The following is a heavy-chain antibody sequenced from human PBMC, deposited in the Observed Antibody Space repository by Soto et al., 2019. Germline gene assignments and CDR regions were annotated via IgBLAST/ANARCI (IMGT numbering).Heavy chain of an antibody. Sequence: ASVKVSCKASGGTFSSYTISWVRQAPGQGLEWMGRIIPILGIANYAQKFQGRVTITADKSTSTAYMELSSLRSEDTAVYYCATEGKYCTNGVCYDYWGQGTLVTVSS. J-gene: IGHJ4*02. V-gene: IGHV1-69*02. CDR3: ATEGKYCTNGVCYDY. D-gene: IGHD2-8*01. CDR2: IIPILGIA. CDR1: GGTFSSYT.